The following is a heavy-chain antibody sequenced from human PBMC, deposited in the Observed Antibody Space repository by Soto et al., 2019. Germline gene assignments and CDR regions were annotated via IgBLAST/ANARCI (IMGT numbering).Heavy chain of an antibody. J-gene: IGHJ6*02. V-gene: IGHV1-46*01. CDR2: INPSGGST. D-gene: IGHD4-17*01. Sequence: VASVKVSCKASGYTFTSDYMHWVRQAPGQGLEWMGIINPSGGSTSYAQKFQGRVTMTRDTSTSTVYMELSSLRSEDTAVYYCARDLPTVVLNYFGMDVWGQGTTGTVS. CDR3: ARDLPTVVLNYFGMDV. CDR1: GYTFTSDY.